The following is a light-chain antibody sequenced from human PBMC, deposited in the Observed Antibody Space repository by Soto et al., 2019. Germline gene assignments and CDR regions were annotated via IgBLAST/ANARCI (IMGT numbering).Light chain of an antibody. CDR1: SSDVGAYNY. Sequence: QSVLTQPPSASGSPGQSVTISCTGTSSDVGAYNYVSWYQQYPGKAPKLMIYEVSKRPSGVPDRFSGSKSGKTASLTVSGLQPEDEADYYCTSYAGSNIWVFGEGTKLTVL. CDR3: TSYAGSNIWV. J-gene: IGLJ3*02. CDR2: EVS. V-gene: IGLV2-8*01.